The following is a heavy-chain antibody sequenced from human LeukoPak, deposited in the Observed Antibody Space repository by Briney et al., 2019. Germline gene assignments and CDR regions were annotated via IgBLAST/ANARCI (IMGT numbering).Heavy chain of an antibody. J-gene: IGHJ5*02. CDR2: IYYSGST. Sequence: NSSETLSLTCTVSGGSISSYYWSWIRQHPGKGLEWIGYIYYSGSTYYNPSLKSRVTISVDTSKNQFSLKLSSVTAADTAVYYCARDNMAYCGGDCYYRWFDPWGQGTLVTVSS. CDR3: ARDNMAYCGGDCYYRWFDP. D-gene: IGHD2-21*02. CDR1: GGSISSYY. V-gene: IGHV4-59*06.